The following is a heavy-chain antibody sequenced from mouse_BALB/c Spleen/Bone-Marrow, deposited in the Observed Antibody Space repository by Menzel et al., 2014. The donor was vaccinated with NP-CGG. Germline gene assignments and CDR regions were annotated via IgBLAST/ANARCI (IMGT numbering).Heavy chain of an antibody. V-gene: IGHV1S81*02. CDR1: GYTFTNYY. J-gene: IGHJ4*01. CDR3: SKHCYSTPFYAMDY. D-gene: IGHD5-1*01. CDR2: INPSNGGT. Sequence: QVQLKESGAELVKPGASVKLSCKASGYTFTNYYIYWVKQRPGQGLEWIGGINPSNGGTNFNEKFKNKATLTIDKSSSTAYIQLSRLTSEDSAVYYGSKHCYSTPFYAMDYWGQGTSVTVSS.